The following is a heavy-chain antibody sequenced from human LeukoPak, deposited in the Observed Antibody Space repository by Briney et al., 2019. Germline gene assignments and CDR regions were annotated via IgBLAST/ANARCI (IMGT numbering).Heavy chain of an antibody. CDR3: ARDRASYSSSSGAFDI. CDR1: GFTFSSYS. V-gene: IGHV3-48*01. J-gene: IGHJ3*02. Sequence: GGSLRLSCAASGFTFSSYSMNWVRQAPGKGLEWVSYISSSSSTIYYADSVKGRFTISRDNAKNSLYLQMNSLRAEDTAVYYCARDRASYSSSSGAFDIWGQGTMVTVSS. CDR2: ISSSSSTI. D-gene: IGHD6-6*01.